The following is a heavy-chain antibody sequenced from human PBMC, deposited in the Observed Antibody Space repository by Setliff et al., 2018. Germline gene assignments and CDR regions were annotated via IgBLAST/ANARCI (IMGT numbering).Heavy chain of an antibody. J-gene: IGHJ6*03. Sequence: SETLSLTCRVSGGSISSGNYYWGLIRQPPGKGLEWVATIYYSGSTYSNPSLKSRLVISVDAPDNQFSVKLGSVTAADTAVYYCARHRSNGSGSYPSLYMDVWGKGIMVTVSS. CDR2: IYYSGST. CDR3: ARHRSNGSGSYPSLYMDV. CDR1: GGSISSGNYY. D-gene: IGHD3-10*01. V-gene: IGHV4-39*01.